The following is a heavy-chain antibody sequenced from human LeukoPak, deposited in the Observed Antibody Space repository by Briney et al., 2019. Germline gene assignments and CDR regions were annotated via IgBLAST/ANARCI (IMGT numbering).Heavy chain of an antibody. V-gene: IGHV1-46*01. CDR2: INPSGDPT. CDR1: GYTFTSYY. D-gene: IGHD2-15*01. J-gene: IGHJ4*02. CDR3: ARDTRTAQGFDY. Sequence: GASVKVSCKASGYTFTSYYMHWVRQAPGQGLEWVGIINPSGDPTNYAQKFQGRVTMTSDMSTSTVYMELSSLRSEDTAIYYCARDTRTAQGFDYWGQGILVTVSS.